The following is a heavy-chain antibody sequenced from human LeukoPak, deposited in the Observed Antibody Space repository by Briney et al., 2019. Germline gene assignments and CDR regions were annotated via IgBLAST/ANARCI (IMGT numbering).Heavy chain of an antibody. V-gene: IGHV3-21*01. J-gene: IGHJ4*02. CDR3: ARAGYCSGGSCETTDY. CDR1: GFTFSSYS. D-gene: IGHD2-15*01. Sequence: GGSLRLSCAASGFTFSSYSMNWVRQAPGKGLEWVSSISSSSSYIYYADSVKGRFTISRDNAKNSLYLQMNSLRAEDTAVYYCARAGYCSGGSCETTDYWGQGTLVTVSS. CDR2: ISSSSSYI.